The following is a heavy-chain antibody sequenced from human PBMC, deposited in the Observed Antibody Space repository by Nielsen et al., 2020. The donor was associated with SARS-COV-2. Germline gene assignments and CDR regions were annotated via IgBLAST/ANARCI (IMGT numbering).Heavy chain of an antibody. CDR3: ARGLGKWNYDWFDP. CDR1: GGSISSSSNY. Sequence: GSLRLSCTVSGGSISSSSNYWGWIRGLEWIGSVGSVGRTYYNPSLRRRVTMSADTSKKQFSLKLSSVTAADTAVYYCARGLGKWNYDWFDPWGQGTLVTVSS. D-gene: IGHD1-7*01. CDR2: VGSVGRT. V-gene: IGHV4-39*07. J-gene: IGHJ5*02.